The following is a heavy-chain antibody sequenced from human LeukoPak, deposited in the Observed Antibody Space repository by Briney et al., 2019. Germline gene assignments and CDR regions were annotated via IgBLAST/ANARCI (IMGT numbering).Heavy chain of an antibody. V-gene: IGHV3-21*04. CDR1: GFTFSGYG. CDR2: ISSGGSYM. D-gene: IGHD5-24*01. CDR3: ATCRNGYNLLDY. Sequence: GGSLRLSCAASGFTFSGYGMNWVRQAPGKGLEWVSSISSGGSYMYYADSLKGRFTISRDNAKNSLYLQMNSLRAEDMAVYYCATCRNGYNLLDYWGQGTLVTVSS. J-gene: IGHJ4*02.